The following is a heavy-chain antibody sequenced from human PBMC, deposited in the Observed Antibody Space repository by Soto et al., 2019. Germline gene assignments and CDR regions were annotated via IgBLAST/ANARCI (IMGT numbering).Heavy chain of an antibody. J-gene: IGHJ4*02. CDR1: GFTFGSYA. CDR2: IRGSGGST. D-gene: IGHD6-13*01. V-gene: IGHV3-23*01. Sequence: EVQLLESGGGLLQLGGSLRLSFAASGFTFGSYAMNWVRQAPGKGLEWVSVIRGSGGSTYYADSVKGRCTISRVNSKNTLYLQMNSLRAEDTAVYYCARRSSSWYFDYWGQGTVVTVSS. CDR3: ARRSSSWYFDY.